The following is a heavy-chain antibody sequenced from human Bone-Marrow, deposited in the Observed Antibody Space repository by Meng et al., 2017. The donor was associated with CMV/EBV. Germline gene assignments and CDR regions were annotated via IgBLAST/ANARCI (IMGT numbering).Heavy chain of an antibody. CDR2: ISYDGSNK. CDR3: ARDMAVADY. V-gene: IGHV3-30*04. D-gene: IGHD6-19*01. CDR1: GFTFSSYA. Sequence: GESLKISCAASGFTFSSYAMHWVRQAPGKGLEWVAVISYDGSNKYYADSVKGRSTISRDNSKNTLYLQMNSLRAEDTAVYYCARDMAVADYWGQGTLVTVSS. J-gene: IGHJ4*02.